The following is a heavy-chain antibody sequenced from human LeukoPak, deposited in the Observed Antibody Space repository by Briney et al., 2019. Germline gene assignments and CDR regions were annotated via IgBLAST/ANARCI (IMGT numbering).Heavy chain of an antibody. D-gene: IGHD6-6*01. J-gene: IGHJ6*03. Sequence: ASVKVSCKASEYTFTSYDINWVRQATGQGLEWMGWMSPNSGNTGYAQKFQGRVTITRNSSISTAYMELSSLRSEDTAVYYCARDRRAARPGYYYYYMDVWGKGTTVTVSS. CDR1: EYTFTSYD. V-gene: IGHV1-8*01. CDR3: ARDRRAARPGYYYYYMDV. CDR2: MSPNSGNT.